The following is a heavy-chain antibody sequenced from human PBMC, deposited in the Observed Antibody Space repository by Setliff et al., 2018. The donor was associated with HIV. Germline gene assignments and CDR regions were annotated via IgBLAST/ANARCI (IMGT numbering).Heavy chain of an antibody. J-gene: IGHJ6*03. CDR2: IYWDDDK. CDR1: GFSLSSSGVV. D-gene: IGHD3-3*02. Sequence: SGPTLVNPTQTLTLTCTFSGFSLSSSGVVVGWIRQPPGKALEWLALIYWDDDKRYSPSLKSRLTITKDTSKNQVVLTMTNMDPVDTATYYCAHILQDPPSHFYYYFYMDVWGKGTTVTVSS. V-gene: IGHV2-5*02. CDR3: AHILQDPPSHFYYYFYMDV.